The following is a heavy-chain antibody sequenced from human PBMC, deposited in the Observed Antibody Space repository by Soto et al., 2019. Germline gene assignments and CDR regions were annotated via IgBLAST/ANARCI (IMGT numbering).Heavy chain of an antibody. Sequence: SETLSLTCTVSGGSISSGDYYWSWVRQPPGKGLEWVGYIYYSGSTYYNPSLKSRVTISVDTSKNQFSLKLSSVTAADTAVYYCARTDSSGYYWFDPWGQATLVTVSS. D-gene: IGHD3-22*01. J-gene: IGHJ5*02. V-gene: IGHV4-30-4*01. CDR2: IYYSGST. CDR3: ARTDSSGYYWFDP. CDR1: GGSISSGDYY.